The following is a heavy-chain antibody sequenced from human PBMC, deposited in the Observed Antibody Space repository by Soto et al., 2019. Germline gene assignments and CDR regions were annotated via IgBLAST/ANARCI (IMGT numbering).Heavy chain of an antibody. CDR3: AREGRGKKAGYNGLVSLGY. Sequence: GASVKVSCKVSGSRFSNYVISWVRQDPGHGREWLGRIIPIFNSTKYAQSFQGRVTITADKSTSTASLELSSLRSDDTAVYYCAREGRGKKAGYNGLVSLGYWGQGTLVNVSS. D-gene: IGHD2-2*02. J-gene: IGHJ4*02. CDR1: GSRFSNYV. V-gene: IGHV1-69*06. CDR2: IIPIFNST.